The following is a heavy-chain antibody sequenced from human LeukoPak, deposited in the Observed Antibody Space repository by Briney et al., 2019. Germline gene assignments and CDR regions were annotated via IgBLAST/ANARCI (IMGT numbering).Heavy chain of an antibody. V-gene: IGHV3-53*01. J-gene: IGHJ3*02. CDR1: GFTVSSHY. D-gene: IGHD2-15*01. Sequence: GGSLRLSCAASGFTVSSHYMSWVRLAPGKGLEWVSIIYSGGSTFYADSVKGRFTISRDNSKNTLYLQINSLRAEDTAVYYCARGGSYLSAFDTWGQGTMVTVSS. CDR3: ARGGSYLSAFDT. CDR2: IYSGGST.